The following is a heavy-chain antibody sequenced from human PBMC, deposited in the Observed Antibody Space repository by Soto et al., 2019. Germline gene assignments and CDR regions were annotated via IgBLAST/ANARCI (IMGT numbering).Heavy chain of an antibody. D-gene: IGHD4-4*01. CDR3: VRRSTLSYHGMDV. CDR1: GFTFSSYE. CDR2: ISYDGSNK. Sequence: GGSLRLSCAASGFTFSSYEMHWVRQIPGKGLEWVSIISYDGSNKYYADSVKGRFTFSRDNSKNMLYLQMNSLRAEDAAVYYCVRRSTLSYHGMDVWGQGTAVTVSS. V-gene: IGHV3-30-3*01. J-gene: IGHJ6*02.